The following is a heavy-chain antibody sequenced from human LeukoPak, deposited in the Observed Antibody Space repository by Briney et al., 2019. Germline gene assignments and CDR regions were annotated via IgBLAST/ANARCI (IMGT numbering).Heavy chain of an antibody. J-gene: IGHJ3*02. Sequence: SETLSLTCTVSGGSISSYYWSGIRQPPGKGLEWIGYIYYRGSTNYNPSLKSRVTISVDTSKHQFSLKLSSVTAADTAVYYCARRDFWSGQDAFDIWGQGTMVTVSS. CDR1: GGSISSYY. D-gene: IGHD3-3*01. CDR3: ARRDFWSGQDAFDI. CDR2: IYYRGST. V-gene: IGHV4-59*01.